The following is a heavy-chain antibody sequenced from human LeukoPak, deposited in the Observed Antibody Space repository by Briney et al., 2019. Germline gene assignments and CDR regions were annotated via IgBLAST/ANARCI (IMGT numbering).Heavy chain of an antibody. CDR2: ISYDGSNK. V-gene: IGHV3-30*18. D-gene: IGHD5/OR15-5a*01. CDR3: AKVDLGSSSAPSDY. CDR1: GFTFSSYG. Sequence: PGGSLRLSCAASGFTFSSYGMHWVRQAPGKGLEWVAVISYDGSNKYYADSVKGRFTISRDNSKNTLYLQMNSLRAEDTAVYYCAKVDLGSSSAPSDYWGQGTLVTVSS. J-gene: IGHJ4*02.